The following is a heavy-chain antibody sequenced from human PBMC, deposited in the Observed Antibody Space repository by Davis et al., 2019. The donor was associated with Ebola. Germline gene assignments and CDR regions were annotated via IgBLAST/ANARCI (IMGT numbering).Heavy chain of an antibody. D-gene: IGHD1-26*01. V-gene: IGHV4-39*01. CDR1: GDSISNSNYF. CDR2: IYYSGST. Sequence: SETLSLTCSVSGDSISNSNYFWGWIRQPPGKGLEWIGRIYYSGSTYYNPSLKSRVTISVDTSKNQFSLKLSSVTAADTAVYYCARTRNIVGAAPFDYWGQGTLVTVSS. J-gene: IGHJ4*02. CDR3: ARTRNIVGAAPFDY.